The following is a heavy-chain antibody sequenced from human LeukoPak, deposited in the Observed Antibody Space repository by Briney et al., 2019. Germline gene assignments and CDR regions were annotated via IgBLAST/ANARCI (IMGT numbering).Heavy chain of an antibody. V-gene: IGHV1-2*02. J-gene: IGHJ4*02. CDR3: ARVPMITFGGLVISSNYFDY. CDR1: GYTFTDYY. CDR2: ISPNSGGT. D-gene: IGHD3-16*01. Sequence: ASVKVSCKTSGYTFTDYYMHWVRQAPGQGLEWMGWISPNSGGTNYAQKFQGRVTMTRDTSVSTAYLELSRLRSDDTAVYYCARVPMITFGGLVISSNYFDYWGQGTLVTVSS.